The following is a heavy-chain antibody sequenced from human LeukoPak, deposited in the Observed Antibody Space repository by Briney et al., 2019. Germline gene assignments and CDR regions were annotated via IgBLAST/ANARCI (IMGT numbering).Heavy chain of an antibody. CDR3: ASVRQPYAFDI. Sequence: PGGSLRLSCAASGFTFSSSSMNWVRQAPGKGLEWISYISTSSSTINYADSVKGRFTISRDNAKNSLYLQMSSLRAEDTAVYYCASVRQPYAFDIWGQGTMVTVSS. J-gene: IGHJ3*02. CDR2: ISTSSSTI. V-gene: IGHV3-48*04. CDR1: GFTFSSSS. D-gene: IGHD6-13*01.